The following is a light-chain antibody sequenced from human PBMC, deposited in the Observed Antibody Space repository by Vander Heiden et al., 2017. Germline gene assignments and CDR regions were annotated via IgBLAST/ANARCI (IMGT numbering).Light chain of an antibody. CDR1: ERIDHY. Sequence: DIQMTQSPPPLSASLGDRVTITCRASERIDHYLNWYRQKPGKGPELLIYAASNMHSWVPSRFSGSGSGTDFTLTIASLRPEDFATYYCHQSYGEPYKFGQGTKLEI. J-gene: IGKJ2*01. V-gene: IGKV1-39*01. CDR3: HQSYGEPYK. CDR2: AAS.